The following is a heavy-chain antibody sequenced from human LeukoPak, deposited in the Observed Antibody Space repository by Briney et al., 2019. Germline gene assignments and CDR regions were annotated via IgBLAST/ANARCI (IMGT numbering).Heavy chain of an antibody. CDR3: AKDDGYYDSSGYYGADY. CDR1: GFTFSSYA. J-gene: IGHJ4*02. V-gene: IGHV3-23*01. D-gene: IGHD3-22*01. Sequence: TGGSLRLSCAAPGFTFSSYAMSWVRQAPGKGLEWVSAISGSGGSTYYADSVKGRFTISRDNSKNTLYLQMNSLRAEDTAVYYCAKDDGYYDSSGYYGADYWGQGTLVTVSS. CDR2: ISGSGGST.